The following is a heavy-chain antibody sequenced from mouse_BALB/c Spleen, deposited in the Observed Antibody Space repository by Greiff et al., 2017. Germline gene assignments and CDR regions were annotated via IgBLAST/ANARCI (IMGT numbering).Heavy chain of an antibody. CDR2: IWSGGST. J-gene: IGHJ1*01. V-gene: IGHV2-2*02. CDR3: ARNYGYYPYWYFDV. D-gene: IGHD2-3*01. Sequence: QVQLQQSGPGLVQPSQSLSITCTVSGFSLTSYGVHWVRQSPGKGLEWLGVIWSGGSTDYNAAFISRLSISKDNSKSQVFFKMNSLQANDTAIYYCARNYGYYPYWYFDVWGAGTTVTVSS. CDR1: GFSLTSYG.